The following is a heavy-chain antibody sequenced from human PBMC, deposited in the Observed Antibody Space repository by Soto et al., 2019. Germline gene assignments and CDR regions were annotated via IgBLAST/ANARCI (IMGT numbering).Heavy chain of an antibody. J-gene: IGHJ3*02. D-gene: IGHD3-16*01. V-gene: IGHV3-23*01. Sequence: EVQLLESGGGLVQPGGSLRLSCAASGFTFSSYAMSWVRQAPGKGLEWVSAISGSGGSTYYADSVKGRFTISRDNSKNTLYLQMNSLRAEDTAVYYCASSHDYIWGSYLFDAFDIWGQGTMVTVSS. CDR2: ISGSGGST. CDR1: GFTFSSYA. CDR3: ASSHDYIWGSYLFDAFDI.